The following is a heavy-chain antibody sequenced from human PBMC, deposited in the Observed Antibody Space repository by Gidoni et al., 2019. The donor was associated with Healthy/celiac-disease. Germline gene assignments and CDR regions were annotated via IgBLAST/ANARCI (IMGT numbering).Heavy chain of an antibody. Sequence: RFTISRDNSKNTLYLQMNSLRAEDTAVYYCAKDYDSSGYYFSYLDYWGQGTLVTVSS. CDR3: AKDYDSSGYYFSYLDY. V-gene: IGHV3-30*02. J-gene: IGHJ4*02. D-gene: IGHD3-22*01.